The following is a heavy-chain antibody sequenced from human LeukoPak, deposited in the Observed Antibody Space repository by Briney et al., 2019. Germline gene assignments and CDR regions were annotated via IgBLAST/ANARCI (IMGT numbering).Heavy chain of an antibody. CDR2: IYYSGST. CDR3: ARSASLIGSRYCSSTSCYTSGRVYAFDI. J-gene: IGHJ3*02. V-gene: IGHV4-39*01. D-gene: IGHD2-2*02. Sequence: SETLSLTCTVSGGSISSSSYYWGWIRQPPGKGLEWIGSIYYSGSTYYIPSLKSRVTISVDTSKNQFSLKLSSVTAADTAVYYCARSASLIGSRYCSSTSCYTSGRVYAFDIWGQGTMVTVSS. CDR1: GGSISSSSYY.